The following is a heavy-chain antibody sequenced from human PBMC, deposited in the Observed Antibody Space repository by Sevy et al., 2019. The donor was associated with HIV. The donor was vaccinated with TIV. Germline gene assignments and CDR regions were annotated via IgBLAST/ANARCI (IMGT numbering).Heavy chain of an antibody. J-gene: IGHJ4*02. V-gene: IGHV1-2*02. CDR3: VGDDRDGYFDY. CDR1: GYTFTGYY. Sequence: ASVKVSCKASGYTFTGYYMHWVRQAPGQGLEWMGWINPDSGGPNYPPKFQGRVTLTRDTSISTAYMELSRLKSDDTAVYYCVGDDRDGYFDYWGQGTLVTVSS. CDR2: INPDSGGP.